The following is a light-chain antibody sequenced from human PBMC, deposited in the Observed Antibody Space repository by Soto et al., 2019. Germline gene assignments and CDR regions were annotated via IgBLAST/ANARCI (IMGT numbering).Light chain of an antibody. V-gene: IGKV1-5*03. CDR3: QHYNSYSEA. CDR1: QTISSW. J-gene: IGKJ1*01. Sequence: DIQMTQSPSTLSGSVGDRVTITCRASQTISSWLAWYQQKPGKAPKLLIYKASTLKSGVPSRFSGSGSGTEIPLTISSLQPDDFATYYCQHYNSYSEAFGQGTKVELK. CDR2: KAS.